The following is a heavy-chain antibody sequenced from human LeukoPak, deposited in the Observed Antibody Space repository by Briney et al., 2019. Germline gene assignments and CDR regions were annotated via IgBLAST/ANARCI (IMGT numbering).Heavy chain of an antibody. D-gene: IGHD2-15*01. Sequence: PSETLSLTCTVSGDSISSSSYFWGWIRQPPGKDLEWIGTIYYSGSTYYNPSLKSRVSISVDASKNQLSLKLRSVTAADTAVYYCARVACSGGSCYPRYWGQGTLVTVSS. V-gene: IGHV4-39*07. CDR3: ARVACSGGSCYPRY. CDR2: IYYSGST. J-gene: IGHJ4*02. CDR1: GDSISSSSYF.